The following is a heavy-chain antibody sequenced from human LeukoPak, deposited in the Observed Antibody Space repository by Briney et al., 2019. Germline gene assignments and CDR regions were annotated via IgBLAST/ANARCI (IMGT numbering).Heavy chain of an antibody. CDR1: GGSISSSRYY. CDR2: IYYSGST. D-gene: IGHD6-13*01. J-gene: IGHJ1*01. V-gene: IGHV4-39*01. Sequence: SETLSLTCTVSGGSISSSRYYWGWIRQPPGKGLEWIGSIYYSGSTYYNSSLKSRVTISVDTSKNQFSLNLSSVTAADTALYYCARHESSMGAAGILGRWGQGTLVTVSS. CDR3: ARHESSMGAAGILGR.